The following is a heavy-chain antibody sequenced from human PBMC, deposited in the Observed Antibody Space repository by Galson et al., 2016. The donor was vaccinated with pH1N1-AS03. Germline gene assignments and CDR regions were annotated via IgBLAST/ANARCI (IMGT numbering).Heavy chain of an antibody. CDR3: AKDPIQYGDYVWYFDY. D-gene: IGHD4-17*01. V-gene: IGHV3-23*01. J-gene: IGHJ4*02. CDR2: ITSRGST. CDR1: GFIFSNYA. Sequence: SLRLSCAASGFIFSNYAMSWVRQAPGKGLEWVSAITSRGSTYYADSVKGRFTISRDNSKNTLYLQMNSQRAEDTAVYYCAKDPIQYGDYVWYFDYWGQGTLVTVSS.